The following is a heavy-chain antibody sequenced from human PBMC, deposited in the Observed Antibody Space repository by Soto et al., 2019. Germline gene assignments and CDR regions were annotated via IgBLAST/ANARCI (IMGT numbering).Heavy chain of an antibody. J-gene: IGHJ4*02. CDR1: GFTFSSYS. CDR3: ARDPLRYYYGSGIDY. Sequence: PGGSLRLSCAASGFTFSSYSMNWVRQAPGKGLEWVSYISSSSSTIYYADSVKGRFTISRGNAKNSLYLQMNSLRDEDTAVYYCARDPLRYYYGSGIDYWGQGTLVTVSS. CDR2: ISSSSSTI. D-gene: IGHD3-10*01. V-gene: IGHV3-48*02.